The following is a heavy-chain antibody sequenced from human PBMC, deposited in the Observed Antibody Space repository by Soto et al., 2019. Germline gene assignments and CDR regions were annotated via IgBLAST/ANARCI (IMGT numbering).Heavy chain of an antibody. CDR1: GGSISSSNW. Sequence: QVQLQESGPGLVKPSGTLSLTCAVSGGSISSSNWWSWVRQPPGKGLEWIGEIYHSGSTNYNPSLKRRVTISVHNSKSQFALKLSPVTAADTAVYYCARVGDSEGFDYWGQGTLVTVSS. V-gene: IGHV4-4*02. D-gene: IGHD1-26*01. CDR3: ARVGDSEGFDY. J-gene: IGHJ4*02. CDR2: IYHSGST.